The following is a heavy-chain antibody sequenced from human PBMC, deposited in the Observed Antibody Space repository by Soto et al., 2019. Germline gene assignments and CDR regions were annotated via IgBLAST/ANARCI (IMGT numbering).Heavy chain of an antibody. D-gene: IGHD2-2*01. CDR3: ARLVWYCSSTSCYGGYYYYMDV. J-gene: IGHJ6*03. CDR2: IHHSGST. V-gene: IGHV4-4*02. CDR1: GGSLSGSNL. Sequence: SETLSLTCAVSGGSLSGSNLWSWVRQPPGKGLEWIGEIHHSGSTNYNPSLKSRVTISVDTSKNQFSLKLSSVTAADTAVYYCARLVWYCSSTSCYGGYYYYMDVWGKGTTVTVSS.